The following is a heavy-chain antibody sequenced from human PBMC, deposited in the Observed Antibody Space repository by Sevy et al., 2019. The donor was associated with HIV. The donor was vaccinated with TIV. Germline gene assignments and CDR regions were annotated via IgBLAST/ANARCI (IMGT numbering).Heavy chain of an antibody. Sequence: GESLKISCKGSGFRFTNYWIGWVRQMPGKGLEWVGIIYPGDSDTRYSPSFQGQVTISADKSISNAYLQWSSLKASDTATYYCARQSRDSSGYTDYWGQGTLVTVSS. J-gene: IGHJ4*02. CDR2: IYPGDSDT. CDR1: GFRFTNYW. V-gene: IGHV5-51*01. D-gene: IGHD6-19*01. CDR3: ARQSRDSSGYTDY.